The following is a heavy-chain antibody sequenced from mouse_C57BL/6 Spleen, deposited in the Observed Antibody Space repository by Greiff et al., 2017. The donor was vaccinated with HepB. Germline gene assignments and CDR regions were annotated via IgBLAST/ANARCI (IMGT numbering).Heavy chain of an antibody. CDR2: IWSDGST. D-gene: IGHD2-5*01. J-gene: IGHJ1*03. Sequence: QVQLKQSGPGLVAPSQSLSITCTVSGFSLTSYGVHWVRQPPGKGLEWLVVIWSDGSTTYNSALKSRLSISKDNSKSQVFLKMNSLQTDDTAMYYCARHSNYGEWYFDVWGTGTTVTVSS. V-gene: IGHV2-6-1*01. CDR3: ARHSNYGEWYFDV. CDR1: GFSLTSYG.